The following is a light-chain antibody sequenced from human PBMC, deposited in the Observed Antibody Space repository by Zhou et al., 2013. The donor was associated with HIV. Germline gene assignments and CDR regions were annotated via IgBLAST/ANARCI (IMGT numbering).Light chain of an antibody. CDR1: QGISSY. Sequence: DIQMTQSPSAMSASVGDRVTITCRASQGISSYLAWFQQKPGKVPKRLIYAASSLQSGVPSRFSGSGSGTEFTLTISSLQPDDFATYYCQQYNLYPFTFGPGTRVDIK. V-gene: IGKV1-17*03. J-gene: IGKJ3*01. CDR2: AAS. CDR3: QQYNLYPFT.